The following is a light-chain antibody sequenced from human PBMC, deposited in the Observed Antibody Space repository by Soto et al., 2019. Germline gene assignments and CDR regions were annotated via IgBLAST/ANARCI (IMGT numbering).Light chain of an antibody. CDR1: QSISSW. Sequence: DIQMTQSPSTLSASVGDRVTITCRASQSISSWLAWYQQKPGRAPKLLIYKASRLETGVPSRFSGSGSGTEFTLIISSLQPDDFASDYCQQYGSSSPWTFGQGTKVEIK. J-gene: IGKJ1*01. V-gene: IGKV1-5*03. CDR2: KAS. CDR3: QQYGSSSPWT.